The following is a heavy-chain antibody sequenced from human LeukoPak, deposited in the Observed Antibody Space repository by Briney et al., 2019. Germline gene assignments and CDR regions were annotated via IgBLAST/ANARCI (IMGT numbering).Heavy chain of an antibody. J-gene: IGHJ4*02. CDR1: GYTFTSYD. V-gene: IGHV1-8*01. D-gene: IGHD3-16*02. CDR3: ARGAGVITFGGVIVILDY. Sequence: ASVKVSCKASGYTFTSYDINWVRQATGQGLEWMGWMNPNSGNTGYAQKFQGRVTMTRNTSISTAYMELSSLRSEDTAVYYCARGAGVITFGGVIVILDYWGQGTLVTVSS. CDR2: MNPNSGNT.